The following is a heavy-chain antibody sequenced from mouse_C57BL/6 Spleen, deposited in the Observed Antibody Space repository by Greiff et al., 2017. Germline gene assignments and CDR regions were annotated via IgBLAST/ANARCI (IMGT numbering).Heavy chain of an antibody. V-gene: IGHV2-5*01. CDR2: IWRGGST. CDR3: AKNSHYGSSYEGNAMDY. D-gene: IGHD1-1*01. Sequence: VKLQESGPGLVQPSQSLSITCTVSGFSLTSYGVHWVRQSPGKGLEWLGVIWRGGSTDYNAAFMSRLSITKDNSKSQVFFKMNSLQADDTAIYYCAKNSHYGSSYEGNAMDYWGQGTSVTVSS. CDR1: GFSLTSYG. J-gene: IGHJ4*01.